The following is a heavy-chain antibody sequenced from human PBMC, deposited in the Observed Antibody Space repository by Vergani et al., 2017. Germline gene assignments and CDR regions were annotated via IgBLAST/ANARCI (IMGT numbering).Heavy chain of an antibody. CDR3: ARDRRSSYMDV. V-gene: IGHV3-33*08. Sequence: VQLVESGGGLVKPGGSLRLSCAASGFTFSSYSMNWVRQAPGKGLEWVAGIGHDGNNKHYADSVKGRFTISRDNSKNTLYLQMNSLRAEDTAVYYCARDRRSSYMDVWGKGTTVTVSS. J-gene: IGHJ6*03. D-gene: IGHD2-2*01. CDR1: GFTFSSYS. CDR2: IGHDGNNK.